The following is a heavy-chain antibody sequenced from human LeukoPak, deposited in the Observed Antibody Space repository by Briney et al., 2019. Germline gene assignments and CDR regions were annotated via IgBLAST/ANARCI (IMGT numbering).Heavy chain of an antibody. D-gene: IGHD1-1*01. Sequence: PGGTLRLFCAASGFIFSDHYMSWVRLAPGKGLEWGSYISSGGSITHYADSVKGRFTISRDNAKDSVYMQMNSLRDEDTAVYYCAKDISTRVGTAHFDYWGQGTLVTASS. V-gene: IGHV3-11*04. J-gene: IGHJ4*02. CDR1: GFIFSDHY. CDR3: AKDISTRVGTAHFDY. CDR2: ISSGGSIT.